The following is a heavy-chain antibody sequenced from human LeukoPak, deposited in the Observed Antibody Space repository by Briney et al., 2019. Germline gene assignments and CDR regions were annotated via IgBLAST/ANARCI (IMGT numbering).Heavy chain of an antibody. CDR3: AKALSAYYNTIKDY. J-gene: IGHJ4*02. D-gene: IGHD3-22*01. CDR1: GFTFSSYA. CDR2: ISDSGDST. V-gene: IGHV3-23*01. Sequence: GGSLRLSCAASGFTFSSYAMTWVRQAPGKGLEWVSAISDSGDSTYYADSVKGRFTISRDNSKNTLYLQMNSLGAEDTALYYCAKALSAYYNTIKDYWGQGTLVTVSS.